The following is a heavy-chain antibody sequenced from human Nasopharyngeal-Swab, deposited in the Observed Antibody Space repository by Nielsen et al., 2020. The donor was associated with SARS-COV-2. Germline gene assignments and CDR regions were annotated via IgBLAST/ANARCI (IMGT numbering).Heavy chain of an antibody. CDR3: ANPYGSGSYYSY. D-gene: IGHD3-10*01. V-gene: IGHV3-53*01. J-gene: IGHJ4*02. CDR2: IYSGGST. Sequence: VRQAPGKGLEWVSVIYSGGSTYYADSVKGRFTISRDNSKNTLYLQMNSLRADDTAVYYCANPYGSGSYYSYWGQGTLVTVSS.